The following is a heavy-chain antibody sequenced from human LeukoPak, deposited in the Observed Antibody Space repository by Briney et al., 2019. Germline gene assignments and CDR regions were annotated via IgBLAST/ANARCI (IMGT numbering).Heavy chain of an antibody. D-gene: IGHD3-16*01. CDR1: GGSISSSNW. CDR3: TRGAGWLIDY. CDR2: IYHSGST. J-gene: IGHJ4*02. Sequence: SGTLSLTCAVSGGSISSSNWWSWVRQPPGKGLEWIGEIYHSGSTNYNPSLKSRVTISVDTSKGQFSLKVTSVTAADTAVYYCTRGAGWLIDYWGQGILVTVSS. V-gene: IGHV4-4*02.